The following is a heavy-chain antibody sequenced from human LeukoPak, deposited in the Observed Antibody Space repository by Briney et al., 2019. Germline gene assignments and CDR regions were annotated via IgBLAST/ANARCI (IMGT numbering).Heavy chain of an antibody. CDR1: GYTFTSYG. CDR2: ISAYNGNT. J-gene: IGHJ5*02. CDR3: ARVMELNENWFDP. V-gene: IGHV1-18*01. Sequence: ASLKVSCKASGYTFTSYGISWVRQAPGQGLEWMGWISAYNGNTNYAQELQGRVTMTTDTSTSTAYMELRSLRSDDTAVYYCARVMELNENWFDPWGQGTLVTVSS. D-gene: IGHD1-7*01.